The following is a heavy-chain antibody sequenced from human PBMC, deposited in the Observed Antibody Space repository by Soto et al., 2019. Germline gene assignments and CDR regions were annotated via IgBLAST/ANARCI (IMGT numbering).Heavy chain of an antibody. CDR2: IYYSGST. CDR1: GGSISSYY. D-gene: IGHD3-16*02. CDR3: ARLNLGYTRGSYYYYYMDV. V-gene: IGHV4-59*08. J-gene: IGHJ6*03. Sequence: SETLSLTCTVSGGSISSYYWSWIRQPPGKGLEWIGYIYYSGSTNYNPSLKSRVTISVDTSKNQFSLKLSSVTAADTAVYYCARLNLGYTRGSYYYYYMDVWGKGTTVTVSS.